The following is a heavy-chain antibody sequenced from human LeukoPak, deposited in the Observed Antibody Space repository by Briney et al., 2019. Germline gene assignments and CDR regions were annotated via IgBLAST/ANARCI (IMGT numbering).Heavy chain of an antibody. CDR2: IKSKTDGGTT. J-gene: IGHJ4*02. CDR3: TSGYGDFPVDY. CDR1: GFTFSNAW. D-gene: IGHD4-17*01. V-gene: IGHV3-15*01. Sequence: PGGSLRLSCAASGFTFSNAWMSWVRQAPGKGLEWVGRIKSKTDGGTTDYAAPVKGRFTISRDDSKNTLYLQMNNLKTEDTAVYYCTSGYGDFPVDYWGQGTLVTVSS.